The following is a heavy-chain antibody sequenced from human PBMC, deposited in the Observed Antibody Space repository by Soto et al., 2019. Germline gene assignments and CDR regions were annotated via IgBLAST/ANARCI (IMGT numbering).Heavy chain of an antibody. CDR3: TRDLGGPDY. J-gene: IGHJ4*02. CDR1: DFSLSPYW. D-gene: IGHD3-16*01. CDR2: LSSDGFGA. V-gene: IGHV3-74*03. Sequence: GGSLRLSCAASDFSLSPYWMHWVRQVPGRGLEWVARLSSDGFGAAYADSVKGRFFISRDIARNTLSLQMNSLRADDTAVYYCTRDLGGPDYWGRGTSVTVSS.